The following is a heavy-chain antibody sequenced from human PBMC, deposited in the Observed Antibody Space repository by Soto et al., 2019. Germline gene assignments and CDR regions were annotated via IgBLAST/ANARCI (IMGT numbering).Heavy chain of an antibody. CDR2: IWYDGSNK. Sequence: PGGSLRLSCAASGFTFSSYGMHWVRQAPGKGLEWVAVIWYDGSNKYYADSVKGRFTISRDNSKNTLYLQMNSLRAEDTAVYYCARAGYGGPTALYYYYGMDVWGQGTTVTVSS. V-gene: IGHV3-33*01. J-gene: IGHJ6*02. CDR3: ARAGYGGPTALYYYYGMDV. CDR1: GFTFSSYG. D-gene: IGHD4-17*01.